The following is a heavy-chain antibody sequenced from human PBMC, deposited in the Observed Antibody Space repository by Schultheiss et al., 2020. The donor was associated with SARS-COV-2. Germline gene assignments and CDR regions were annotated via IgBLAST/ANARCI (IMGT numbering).Heavy chain of an antibody. D-gene: IGHD2-15*01. CDR2: IHYRGTT. CDR3: ARITGSDAFDI. J-gene: IGHJ3*02. Sequence: SETLSLTCTVSGASISGYYWNWVRQPPGKGLEWCGSIHYRGTTQYNPSLKSGVTISVDTSKNQFSLQLSSVTAAYTAVYYCARITGSDAFDIWGQGTMVTVSS. CDR1: GASISGYY. V-gene: IGHV4-59*05.